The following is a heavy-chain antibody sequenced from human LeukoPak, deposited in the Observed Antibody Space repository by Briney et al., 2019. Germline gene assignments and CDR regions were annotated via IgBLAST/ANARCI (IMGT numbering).Heavy chain of an antibody. D-gene: IGHD5-24*01. V-gene: IGHV3-66*01. Sequence: GGSLRLSCAASGFTVSTNYMRWVRQAPGKGLEWVSVIYSESPTYYSDFVKGRFIISTDNSKNTLYRQMNSLRGEDTAVYYCVGGRDGYKQGDHWGQGTLVTVSS. J-gene: IGHJ4*02. CDR1: GFTVSTNY. CDR2: IYSESPT. CDR3: VGGRDGYKQGDH.